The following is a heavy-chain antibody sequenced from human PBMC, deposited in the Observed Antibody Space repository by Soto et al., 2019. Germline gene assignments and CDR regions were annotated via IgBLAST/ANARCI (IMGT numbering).Heavy chain of an antibody. J-gene: IGHJ4*02. D-gene: IGHD3-10*01. CDR3: ARDVSGKLGHDS. V-gene: IGHV3-7*01. CDR1: GFTFSSFW. Sequence: HPGGSLRLSCAASGFTFSSFWMSWARRAPGKGLEWVANIKQDGSDKNYVGSVKGRFTISRDNAKNSLYLQMNSLRVEDTAVYYCARDVSGKLGHDSWGQGTLVTVSS. CDR2: IKQDGSDK.